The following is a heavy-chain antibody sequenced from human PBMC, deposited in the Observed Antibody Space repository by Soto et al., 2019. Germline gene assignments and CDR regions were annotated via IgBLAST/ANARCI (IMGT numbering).Heavy chain of an antibody. CDR2: ISWNSGSI. D-gene: IGHD3-3*01. CDR1: GFTFDDYA. V-gene: IGHV3-9*01. J-gene: IGHJ4*02. Sequence: EVQLVESGGGLVQPGRSLRLSCAASGFTFDDYAMHWVRQAPGKGLEWVSGISWNSGSIGYADSVKGRFTISSDNAKNSLYLQMNSLRAEDTALYYCAKANFGVVIPAYYFDYWGQGTLVTVSS. CDR3: AKANFGVVIPAYYFDY.